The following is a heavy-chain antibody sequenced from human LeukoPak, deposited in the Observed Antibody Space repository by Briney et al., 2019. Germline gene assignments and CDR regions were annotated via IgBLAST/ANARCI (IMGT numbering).Heavy chain of an antibody. CDR3: ARDAEWLTRWSNYYTDV. CDR2: IYTSGST. V-gene: IGHV4-4*07. D-gene: IGHD3-3*01. CDR1: GGSFSGYY. J-gene: IGHJ6*03. Sequence: KPSETLSLTCAVYGGSFSGYYWSWIRQPAGKGLEWIGRIYTSGSTNYNPSLKSRVTMSVDTSKNQFSLKLSSVTAADTAVYYCARDAEWLTRWSNYYTDVWGKGTTVTVSS.